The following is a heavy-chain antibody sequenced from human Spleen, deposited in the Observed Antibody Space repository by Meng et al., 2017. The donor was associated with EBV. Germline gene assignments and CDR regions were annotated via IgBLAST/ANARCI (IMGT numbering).Heavy chain of an antibody. CDR2: IIHTGGT. Sequence: QVQLHQWGAGLLKPSETLSLTCAVYGTSFTGYYWTWIRQPPGKGLEWVGEIIHTGGTHYNPSLKSRVTISLDTSKNQFSLMVRSVTAADTGIYFCARGRTTMGNYWGQGTLVTVSS. J-gene: IGHJ4*02. CDR3: ARGRTTMGNY. CDR1: GTSFTGYY. D-gene: IGHD1-14*01. V-gene: IGHV4-34*01.